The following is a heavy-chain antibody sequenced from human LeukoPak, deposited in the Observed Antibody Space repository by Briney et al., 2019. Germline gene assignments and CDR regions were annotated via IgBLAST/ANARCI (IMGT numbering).Heavy chain of an antibody. J-gene: IGHJ5*02. CDR2: INHSGST. CDR3: ARVGLGYCSSTSCLNWFDP. D-gene: IGHD2-2*01. V-gene: IGHV4-34*01. Sequence: SETLSLTCAVYGGSFSGYYWSWIRQPPGKGLEWIGEINHSGSTNYNPSLKSRVTISVDTSKNQFSLKLCSVTAADTAVYYCARVGLGYCSSTSCLNWFDPWGQGTLVTVSS. CDR1: GGSFSGYY.